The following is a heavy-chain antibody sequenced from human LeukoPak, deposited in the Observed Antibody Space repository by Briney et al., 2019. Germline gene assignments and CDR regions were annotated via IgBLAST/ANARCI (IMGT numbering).Heavy chain of an antibody. Sequence: GGSLRLSCAASGFTFSSYEMNWVRQAPGKGLEWVSYISSGVSTKYYADSVKGRFTVSRDNAKSSLYLQMNSLRAEDTAVYYCGRGGLMVSKQSLDYWGQGTLVTVSS. V-gene: IGHV3-48*03. CDR3: GRGGLMVSKQSLDY. CDR1: GFTFSSYE. D-gene: IGHD2-8*01. CDR2: ISSGVSTK. J-gene: IGHJ4*02.